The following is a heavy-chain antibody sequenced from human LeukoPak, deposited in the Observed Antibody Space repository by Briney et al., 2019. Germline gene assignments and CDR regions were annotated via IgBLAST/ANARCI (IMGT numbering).Heavy chain of an antibody. CDR3: ARGAVEWFDP. D-gene: IGHD6-19*01. V-gene: IGHV4-59*01. Sequence: PSETLSLTCTVSGGSISSYYWSWIRQPPGKGLEWIGCIYYSGSTNYNPSLKSRVTISVDTSKNQFSLKLSSVTAADTAVYYCARGAVEWFDPWGQGTLVTVSS. J-gene: IGHJ5*02. CDR1: GGSISSYY. CDR2: IYYSGST.